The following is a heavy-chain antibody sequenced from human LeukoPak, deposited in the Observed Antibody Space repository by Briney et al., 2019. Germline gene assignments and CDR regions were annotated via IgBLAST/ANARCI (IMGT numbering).Heavy chain of an antibody. Sequence: GGSLRLSCAASGFTFSSYSMNWVRQAPGKGLEWVSSISSSSSYIYYADSVKGRFTISRDNAKNSLYLQMNSLRAEDTAVYYCAREQQLYCGGDCYPGEVDYWGQGTLVTVSS. CDR1: GFTFSSYS. CDR2: ISSSSSYI. V-gene: IGHV3-21*01. J-gene: IGHJ4*02. CDR3: AREQQLYCGGDCYPGEVDY. D-gene: IGHD2-21*01.